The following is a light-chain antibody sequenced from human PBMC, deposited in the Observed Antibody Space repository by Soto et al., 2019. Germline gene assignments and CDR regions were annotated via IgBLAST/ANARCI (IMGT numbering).Light chain of an antibody. J-gene: IGLJ1*01. CDR1: SSNIGSNY. CDR3: AAWDDSLSGRV. CDR2: RNN. V-gene: IGLV1-47*01. Sequence: QSVLTQPPSVSGTPGQRVTISCSGSSSNIGSNYVYWYQQLPGTAPKLLIYRNNQRPSGVPDRFSGSKSGTSASLAISGLRSEDEADYYCAAWDDSLSGRVFGTGTKVTDL.